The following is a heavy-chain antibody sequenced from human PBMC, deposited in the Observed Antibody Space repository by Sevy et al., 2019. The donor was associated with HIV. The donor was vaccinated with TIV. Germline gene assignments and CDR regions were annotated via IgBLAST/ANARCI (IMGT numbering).Heavy chain of an antibody. CDR3: AHSSGLYGYYYGMDV. Sequence: GGSLRLSCAASGVTFSSYGIHWVRQAPGKGLEWVAVISYDGSKKNHAESMKGRFTISRDKPKNTLYLEMSSLRPEDTAVYYCAHSSGLYGYYYGMDVWGQGTTVTVSS. CDR1: GVTFSSYG. CDR2: ISYDGSKK. D-gene: IGHD1-26*01. J-gene: IGHJ6*02. V-gene: IGHV3-30*03.